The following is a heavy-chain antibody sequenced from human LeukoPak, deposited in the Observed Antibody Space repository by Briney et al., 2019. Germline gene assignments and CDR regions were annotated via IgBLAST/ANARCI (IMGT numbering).Heavy chain of an antibody. J-gene: IGHJ2*01. CDR3: ARVSPTNPNDCSKYHSWYFDL. Sequence: PGESLRLSCAASGFTFSSYDMHWVRQTSGKGLEWVSGIGIVGDTYYSGSVKGRFTISRDNAKNSFYLQMNSLRAGDTALYYCARVSPTNPNDCSKYHSWYFDLWGRGSLVTVSS. CDR2: IGIVGDT. D-gene: IGHD4-11*01. V-gene: IGHV3-13*01. CDR1: GFTFSSYD.